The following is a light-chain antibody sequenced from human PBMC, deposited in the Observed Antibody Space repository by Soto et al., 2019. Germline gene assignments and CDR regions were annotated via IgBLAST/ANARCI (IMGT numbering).Light chain of an antibody. CDR2: DSS. Sequence: QSVLTQPPSVSAAPGQKVTISCSGSGSNIGNNYVSWYQQLPGTAPKLLIYDSSERPSGIPDRFSGSKSGTSATLGITGLQTGDEADYYCGTWDSSLSAVVFGGGTKLTVL. CDR1: GSNIGNNY. V-gene: IGLV1-51*01. J-gene: IGLJ2*01. CDR3: GTWDSSLSAVV.